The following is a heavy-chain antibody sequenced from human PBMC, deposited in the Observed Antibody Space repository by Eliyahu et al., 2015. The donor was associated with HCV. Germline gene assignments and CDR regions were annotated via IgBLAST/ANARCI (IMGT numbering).Heavy chain of an antibody. Sequence: EVQLVESGGGLVRPGRSLRLSCAGSGFSFGDWTLXGFRQAPGKGLGWVGFIRSKTDGASTEYAASVRGGFSISRDDSKNIAYLQMNGLRTEDTAVYYCSRVSSYYNILTGYLNYRYYYMDVWGKGTTVTVSS. CDR2: IRSKTDGAST. CDR3: SRVSSYYNILTGYLNYRYYYMDV. D-gene: IGHD3-9*01. V-gene: IGHV3-49*05. J-gene: IGHJ6*03. CDR1: GFSFGDWT.